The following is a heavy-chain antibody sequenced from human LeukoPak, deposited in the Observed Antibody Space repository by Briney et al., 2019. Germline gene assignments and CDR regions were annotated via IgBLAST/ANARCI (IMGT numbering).Heavy chain of an antibody. CDR1: GFTFSSYA. V-gene: IGHV3-23*01. CDR2: ISGSGGST. J-gene: IGHJ4*02. Sequence: GGSLRLSCAASGFTFSSYAMSWVRQAPGKGLEWVSAISGSGGSTYYADSVKGRFIISRDNSKNTLYLQMNSLRAEDTAVYYCAKVVGGYSYGPDFGDWGQGTLVTVSS. CDR3: AKVVGGYSYGPDFGD. D-gene: IGHD5-18*01.